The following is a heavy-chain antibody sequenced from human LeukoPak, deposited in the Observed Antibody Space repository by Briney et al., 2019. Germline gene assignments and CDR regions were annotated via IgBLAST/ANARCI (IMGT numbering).Heavy chain of an antibody. CDR1: GFTVSSNY. Sequence: GGSLRLSCAASGFTVSSNYLSWVRQAPGKGLEWVSVLYSGGSTYYADSVKGRFTISRDNSKNTLYLQMNSLRAEDTAVYYCARGTLSRGSGSYLYWGQGALVTVSS. V-gene: IGHV3-66*01. CDR2: LYSGGST. CDR3: ARGTLSRGSGSYLY. D-gene: IGHD3-10*01. J-gene: IGHJ4*02.